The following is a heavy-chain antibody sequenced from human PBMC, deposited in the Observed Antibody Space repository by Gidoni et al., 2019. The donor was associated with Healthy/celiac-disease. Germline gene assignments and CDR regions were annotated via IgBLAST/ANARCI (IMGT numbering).Heavy chain of an antibody. CDR3: AKGGFYYDSSGYYYNDAFDI. D-gene: IGHD3-22*01. J-gene: IGHJ3*02. CDR1: GFTFDDYA. Sequence: EVQLVESVGGLVQPGRSLRLSCAASGFTFDDYAMHWVRQAPGKGLEWVSGISWNSGSIGYADSVKGRFTISRDNAKNSLYLQMNSLRAEDTALYYCAKGGFYYDSSGYYYNDAFDIWGQGTMVTVSS. CDR2: ISWNSGSI. V-gene: IGHV3-9*01.